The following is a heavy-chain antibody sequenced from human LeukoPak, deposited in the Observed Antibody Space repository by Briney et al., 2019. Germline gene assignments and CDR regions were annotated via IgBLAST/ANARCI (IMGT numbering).Heavy chain of an antibody. J-gene: IGHJ4*02. Sequence: GSLRLSCAASGFTFSSYAMHWVRQAPGKGLEWVAVISYDGSNKYYADSVKGRFTISRDNSKNTLYLQMNSLRAEDTAVYYCARDRSSGVSLDYWGQGTLVTVSS. CDR1: GFTFSSYA. V-gene: IGHV3-30*01. D-gene: IGHD3-10*01. CDR3: ARDRSSGVSLDY. CDR2: ISYDGSNK.